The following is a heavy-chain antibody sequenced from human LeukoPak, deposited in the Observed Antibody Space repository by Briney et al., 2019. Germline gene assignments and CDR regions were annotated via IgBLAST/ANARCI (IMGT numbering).Heavy chain of an antibody. V-gene: IGHV4-4*07. CDR2: IYPSGST. CDR1: GVSISRYY. J-gene: IGHJ4*02. Sequence: SETLSLTCTVSGVSISRYYWSWIRQPAGKGLEWLGRIYPSGSTNYNPSLKSRVAMSVDASKKQFSLELRSVTPADTAVYYCARESRDTSGFYYGYYWGPGTLVTVSS. CDR3: ARESRDTSGFYYGYY. D-gene: IGHD3-22*01.